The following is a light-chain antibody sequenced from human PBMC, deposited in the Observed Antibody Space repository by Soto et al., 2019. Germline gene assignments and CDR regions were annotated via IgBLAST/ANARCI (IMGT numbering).Light chain of an antibody. CDR1: SSNIGSNS. CDR2: NNN. V-gene: IGLV1-44*01. CDR3: AAWDDSLNAVV. J-gene: IGLJ3*02. Sequence: QSVLTQPPSASGAPGQRVTISCSGSSSNIGSNSVNWYQQLPGTAPKLLIYNNNQRPSGVPDRFSGSKSGTSASLAISGLQSEDEADYHCAAWDDSLNAVVFGGGTKLSVL.